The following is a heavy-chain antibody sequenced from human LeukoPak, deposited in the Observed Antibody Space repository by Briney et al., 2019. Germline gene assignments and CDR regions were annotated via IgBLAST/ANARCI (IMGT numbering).Heavy chain of an antibody. CDR1: GGSISSYY. CDR2: IYTSGST. D-gene: IGHD6-13*01. V-gene: IGHV4-4*07. J-gene: IGHJ6*03. CDR3: ARGRSSWYGDYYYYYMDV. Sequence: SETLSLTCTVSGGSISSYYWSWIRQPAGKGLEWIGRIYTSGSTNYNPSLKSRVTISVDTSKNQFSLKLSSVTAADTAVYYCARGRSSWYGDYYYYYMDVWGKGTTVTVSS.